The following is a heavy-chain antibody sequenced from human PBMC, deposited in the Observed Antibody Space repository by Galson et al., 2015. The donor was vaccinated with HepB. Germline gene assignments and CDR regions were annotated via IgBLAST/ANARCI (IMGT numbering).Heavy chain of an antibody. D-gene: IGHD5-18*01. CDR3: ARSPKYNYGQTLGY. J-gene: IGHJ4*02. CDR1: GYSFTSYW. V-gene: IGHV5-10-1*01. CDR2: IDPSDSYT. Sequence: QSGADVKKPGESLRISCKGSGYSFTSYWINWVRQMSGKGLELMGRIDPSDSYTKYSPSFQGHVTISADKSINTAYLQWSSLKASDTAMYYCARSPKYNYGQTLGYWGQGTLVTVSS.